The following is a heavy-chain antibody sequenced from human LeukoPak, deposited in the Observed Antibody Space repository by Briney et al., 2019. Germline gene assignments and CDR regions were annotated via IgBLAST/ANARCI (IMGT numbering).Heavy chain of an antibody. CDR1: GYTFTSYY. J-gene: IGHJ3*02. Sequence: ASVKVSCKASGYTFTSYYMHWVRQAPGQGLEWMGIINPSGGRTSYAQKFQGRVTMTRDMSTSTVYMELSSLRSEDTAVYYCARVHEYDAFDIWGQGTMVTVSS. V-gene: IGHV1-46*01. CDR2: INPSGGRT. D-gene: IGHD6-6*01. CDR3: ARVHEYDAFDI.